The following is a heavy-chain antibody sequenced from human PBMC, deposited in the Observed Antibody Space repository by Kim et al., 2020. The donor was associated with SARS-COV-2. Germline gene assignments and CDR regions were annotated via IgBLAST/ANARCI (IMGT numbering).Heavy chain of an antibody. V-gene: IGHV3-15*01. CDR2: IKSKTDGGTT. Sequence: GGSLRLSCAASGFTFSNAWMSWVRQAPGKGLEWVGRIKSKTDGGTTDYAAPVKGRFTISRDDSKNTLYLQMNSLKTEDTAVYYCTTTALTTQYYDIPHWGQGTLVTVSS. CDR3: TTTALTTQYYDIPH. D-gene: IGHD3-9*01. CDR1: GFTFSNAW. J-gene: IGHJ4*02.